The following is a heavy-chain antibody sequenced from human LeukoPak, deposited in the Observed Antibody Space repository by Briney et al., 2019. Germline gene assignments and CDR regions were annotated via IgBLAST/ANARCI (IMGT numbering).Heavy chain of an antibody. J-gene: IGHJ4*02. Sequence: GGSLRLSCAASGFTFSSYSMNWVRQAPGKGLEWVSYIRSSDNTKHYAGSVKGRFTISSDNAKNSLYLQMDSLRAEDTAVYYCATDKDWAFDYWGQGTLVTVSS. V-gene: IGHV3-48*01. CDR3: ATDKDWAFDY. CDR1: GFTFSSYS. CDR2: IRSSDNTK. D-gene: IGHD3/OR15-3a*01.